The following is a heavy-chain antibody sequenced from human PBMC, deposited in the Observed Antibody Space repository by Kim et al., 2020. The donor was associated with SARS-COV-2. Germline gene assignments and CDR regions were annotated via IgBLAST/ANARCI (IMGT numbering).Heavy chain of an antibody. J-gene: IGHJ4*02. V-gene: IGHV3-23*01. CDR3: ARGISSTDY. CDR2: TT. Sequence: TTYYTDSVEGQFTVSKDNSKNTLYLQMNSLRAEDTALYYCARGISSTDYWGQGTLVTVSS. D-gene: IGHD2-2*01.